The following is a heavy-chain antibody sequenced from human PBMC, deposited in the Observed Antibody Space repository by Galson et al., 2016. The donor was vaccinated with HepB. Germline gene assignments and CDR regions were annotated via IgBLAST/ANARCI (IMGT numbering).Heavy chain of an antibody. CDR1: GFAFSSRA. V-gene: IGHV3-23*01. J-gene: IGHJ4*02. Sequence: SLRLSCAASGFAFSSRAMSWVRQAPGKGLEWVSAIGASGLETYNADSVKGRFTISRENSKNTLHLQMNSLRAEDTAIYYCAKEVRDGYRSYFDEWGRGTLVTVSS. D-gene: IGHD5-24*01. CDR2: IGASGLET. CDR3: AKEVRDGYRSYFDE.